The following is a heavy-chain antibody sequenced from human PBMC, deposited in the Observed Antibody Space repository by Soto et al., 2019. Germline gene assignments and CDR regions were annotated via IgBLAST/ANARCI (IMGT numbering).Heavy chain of an antibody. V-gene: IGHV3-23*01. CDR3: AKGPPVVLQCFQN. D-gene: IGHD2-21*01. CDR1: GCGGNTYA. CDR2: ISSSGGST. J-gene: IGHJ1*01. Sequence: GSLRVPCADSGCGGNTYAMSWVRQAPRKGLEWVSAISSSGGSTYYADSVKGRFTISRDNSKNTLYLQMNSLSDEDTAVYYCAKGPPVVLQCFQNWGQGILVTVPS.